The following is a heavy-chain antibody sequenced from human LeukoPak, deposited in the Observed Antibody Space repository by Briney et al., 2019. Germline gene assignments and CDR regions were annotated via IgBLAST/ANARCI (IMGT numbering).Heavy chain of an antibody. J-gene: IGHJ4*02. CDR2: IYYSGNT. D-gene: IGHD3-22*01. Sequence: SETLSLTCSVSGDSISTSSSYWGWIRQPPGTGLEWIGSIYYSGNTYYSPSLMSRVTISVDTSKNQFSLNLSSVTAADTAMYYCARAPHFFDSSGSRYYFDYWGQGALVTVSS. CDR3: ARAPHFFDSSGSRYYFDY. V-gene: IGHV4-39*07. CDR1: GDSISTSSSY.